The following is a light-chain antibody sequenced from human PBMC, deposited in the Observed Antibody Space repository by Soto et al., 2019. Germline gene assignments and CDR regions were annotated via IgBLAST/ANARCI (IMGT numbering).Light chain of an antibody. V-gene: IGKV1-39*01. CDR1: QSITSY. Sequence: DIQMTQSPSSLSASVGDRVTITCRASQSITSYLNWYQQKPGKAPQLFIYGASSLQSGVPSRFSGSGSGTDFTLTISSLQPEDFATYFCQQSYTAPWTFGQGTKVEVK. J-gene: IGKJ1*01. CDR3: QQSYTAPWT. CDR2: GAS.